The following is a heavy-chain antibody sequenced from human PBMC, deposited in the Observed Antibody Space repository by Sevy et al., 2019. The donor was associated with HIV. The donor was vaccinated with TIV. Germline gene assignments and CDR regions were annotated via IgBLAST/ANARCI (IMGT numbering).Heavy chain of an antibody. CDR2: IKQDGSEK. CDR3: ARGVGRQQQLAGRLYFDY. J-gene: IGHJ4*02. Sequence: GGSLRLSCAASGFTFSSYWMSWVRQAPGKGLEWVANIKQDGSEKYYVDSVKGRFTISRDNAKNSLYLQMNSLRAEDTAVYYCARGVGRQQQLAGRLYFDYWGQGTLVTVSS. V-gene: IGHV3-7*03. CDR1: GFTFSSYW. D-gene: IGHD6-13*01.